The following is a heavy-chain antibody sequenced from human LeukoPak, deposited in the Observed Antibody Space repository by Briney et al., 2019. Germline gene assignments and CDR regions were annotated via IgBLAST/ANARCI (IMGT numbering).Heavy chain of an antibody. CDR2: ISTSSRYI. V-gene: IGHV3-21*01. CDR3: ARADCSSSTCYLRRNWFDP. D-gene: IGHD2-2*01. CDR1: GFTLSNYD. J-gene: IGHJ5*02. Sequence: GESLRLSCAASGFTLSNYDMNWVRQAPGKGLEWVSSISTSSRYIYYKDSVRGRFTISRDDAKNSLYLEMNSLRAEDTAVYYCARADCSSSTCYLRRNWFDPWGQGTLVTVSS.